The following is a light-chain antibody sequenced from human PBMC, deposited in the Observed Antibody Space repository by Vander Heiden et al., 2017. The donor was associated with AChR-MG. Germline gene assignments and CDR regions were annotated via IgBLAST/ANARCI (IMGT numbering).Light chain of an antibody. CDR2: LGS. CDR3: MQALQTPQVT. V-gene: IGKV2-28*01. Sequence: DIVMTQSPLSLPVTPGEPAPISCRSSQSLLHSNGYNYLDWYLQKPGQSPQLLIYLGSNRASGVPDRYSGSGSGTDFTLKISRVEAEDVGVYYCMQALQTPQVTFGQGTRLEIK. J-gene: IGKJ5*01. CDR1: QSLLHSNGYNY.